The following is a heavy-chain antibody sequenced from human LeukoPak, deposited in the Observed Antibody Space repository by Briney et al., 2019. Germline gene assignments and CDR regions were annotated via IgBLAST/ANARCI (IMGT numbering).Heavy chain of an antibody. CDR2: IIPIFGTA. D-gene: IGHD4-17*01. CDR3: ARVSDYGDYVFDY. CDR1: GYTFSSYA. J-gene: IGHJ4*02. Sequence: LVASVKVSCKASGYTFSSYAISWVRQAPGQGLEWMGGIIPIFGTANYAQKFQGRVTITADESTSTAYMELSSLRSEDTAVYYCARVSDYGDYVFDYWGQGTLVTVSS. V-gene: IGHV1-69*13.